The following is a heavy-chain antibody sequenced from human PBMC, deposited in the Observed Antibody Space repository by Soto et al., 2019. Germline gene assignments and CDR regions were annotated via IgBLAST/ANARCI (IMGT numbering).Heavy chain of an antibody. J-gene: IGHJ3*02. CDR3: ASTGGRVGAFDI. V-gene: IGHV1-69*13. CDR2: IIPIFGTA. Sequence: VKVSCKASGGTFSSYANSWVRQAPGQGLEWMGGIIPIFGTANYAQKFQGRVTITADESTSTAYMELSSLRSEDTAVYYCASTGGRVGAFDIWGQGTMVTVSS. CDR1: GGTFSSYA. D-gene: IGHD1-1*01.